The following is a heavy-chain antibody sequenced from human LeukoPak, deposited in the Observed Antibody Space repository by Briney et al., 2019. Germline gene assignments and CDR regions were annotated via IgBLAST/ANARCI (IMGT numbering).Heavy chain of an antibody. CDR1: GFTFSSYW. V-gene: IGHV3-7*05. CDR3: ARRALGGYDSNYFDY. CDR2: IKHDGSEK. J-gene: IGHJ4*02. D-gene: IGHD5-12*01. Sequence: QTGGSLRLSCEASGFTFSSYWMSWVRQAPGKGLEWVANIKHDGSEKNYVDSVKGRFTISRDNAKNSLYLQMNSLRAEDTAVYYCARRALGGYDSNYFDYWGQGTLVTVSS.